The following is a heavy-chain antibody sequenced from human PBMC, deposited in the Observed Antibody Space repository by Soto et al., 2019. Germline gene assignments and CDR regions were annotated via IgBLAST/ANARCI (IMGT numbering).Heavy chain of an antibody. CDR3: ARGRYYDILTGYPNPCFDI. J-gene: IGHJ3*02. Sequence: EVQLVESGGGLVQPGGSLRLSCAASGFTFSSYSMNWVRQAPRKGLEWVSYISSSSSTIYYADSVKGRFTISRDNAKNSLYLQMNSLRDEDTAVYYCARGRYYDILTGYPNPCFDIWGQGTMVTVSS. D-gene: IGHD3-9*01. V-gene: IGHV3-48*02. CDR2: ISSSSSTI. CDR1: GFTFSSYS.